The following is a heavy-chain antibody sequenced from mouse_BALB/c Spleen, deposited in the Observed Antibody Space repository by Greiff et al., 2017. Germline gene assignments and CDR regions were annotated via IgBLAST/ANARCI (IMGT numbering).Heavy chain of an antibody. CDR1: GYAFSSYW. CDR2: IYPGDGDT. V-gene: IGHV1-80*01. Sequence: QVQLQQSGAELVRPGSSVKISCKASGYAFSSYWMNWVKQRPGQGLEWIGQIYPGDGDTNYNGKFKGKATLTADKSSSTAYMQLSSLTSEDSAVYFCARITTVVADYAMDYWGQGTSVTVSS. CDR3: ARITTVVADYAMDY. D-gene: IGHD1-1*01. J-gene: IGHJ4*01.